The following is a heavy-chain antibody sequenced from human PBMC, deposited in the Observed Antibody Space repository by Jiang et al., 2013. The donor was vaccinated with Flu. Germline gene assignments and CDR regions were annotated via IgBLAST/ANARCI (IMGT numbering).Heavy chain of an antibody. CDR2: INPSGGST. J-gene: IGHJ5*02. V-gene: IGHV1-46*01. Sequence: VQLVESGAEVKKPGASVKVSCKASGYTFTSYYMHWVRQAPGQGLEWMGIINPSGGSTSYAQKFQGRVTMTRDTSTSTVYMELSSLRSEDTAVYYCARDEGRAPPYYYYDSSGYRNWFDPWGQGTLVTVSS. CDR3: ARDEGRAPPYYYYDSSGYRNWFDP. D-gene: IGHD3-22*01. CDR1: GYTFTSYY.